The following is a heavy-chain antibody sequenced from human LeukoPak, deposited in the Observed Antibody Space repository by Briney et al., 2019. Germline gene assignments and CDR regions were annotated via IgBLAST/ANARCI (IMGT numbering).Heavy chain of an antibody. D-gene: IGHD6-13*01. V-gene: IGHV3-66*01. Sequence: GGSLRLSCAASGFTVSSNYMSWVRQAPGKGLEWVSVIYSGGSTYYADSVKGRFTISRDNSKNTLYLQMNSLRAEDTAVYYCARDHSSSSTYYWGQGTLVTVSS. J-gene: IGHJ4*02. CDR3: ARDHSSSSTYY. CDR1: GFTVSSNY. CDR2: IYSGGST.